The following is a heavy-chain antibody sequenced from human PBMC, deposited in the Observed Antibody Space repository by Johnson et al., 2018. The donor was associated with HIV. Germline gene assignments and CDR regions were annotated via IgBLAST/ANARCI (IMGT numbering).Heavy chain of an antibody. J-gene: IGHJ3*01. Sequence: QVQLVESGGGVVRPGRSLRLSCAASGFTFSDYYISWIRQAPGKGLEWVAVISYDGSNKYYADSVKGRFTISRDNSKNTLYLQMNSLRAEETGVYYCAKDKFMFLDNPVDAFDVWGQGTMVTVSS. D-gene: IGHD3/OR15-3a*01. V-gene: IGHV3-30*18. CDR3: AKDKFMFLDNPVDAFDV. CDR2: ISYDGSNK. CDR1: GFTFSDYY.